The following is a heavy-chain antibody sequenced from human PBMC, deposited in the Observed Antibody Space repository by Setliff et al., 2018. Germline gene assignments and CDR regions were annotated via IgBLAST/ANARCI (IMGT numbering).Heavy chain of an antibody. J-gene: IGHJ6*03. CDR2: VYYSGIA. Sequence: SETLSLTCTVSDGSLSTYYWSWIRQPPGKGLEWIGYVYYSGIANYSPSLKSRLTISVDTSKNQFSLKLRSVTAADTAVYYCARMSGFLYMDVWGKGTPVTVSS. V-gene: IGHV4-59*08. CDR3: ARMSGFLYMDV. D-gene: IGHD3-3*01. CDR1: DGSLSTYY.